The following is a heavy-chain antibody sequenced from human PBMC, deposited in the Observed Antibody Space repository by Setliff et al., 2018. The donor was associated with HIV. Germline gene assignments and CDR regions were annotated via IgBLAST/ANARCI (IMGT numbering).Heavy chain of an antibody. CDR3: AGGRNYGSPYFYYMDV. Sequence: PSETLSLTCAVYGGSFSGYYWSWIRQHPGKGLEWLGDIDHTGSTNYNLSLKSRITMSADPSRNQFSLKVRSVIAADTSLYYCAGGRNYGSPYFYYMDVWATGTTVTVSS. CDR2: IDHTGST. V-gene: IGHV4-34*01. D-gene: IGHD3-10*01. CDR1: GGSFSGYY. J-gene: IGHJ6*03.